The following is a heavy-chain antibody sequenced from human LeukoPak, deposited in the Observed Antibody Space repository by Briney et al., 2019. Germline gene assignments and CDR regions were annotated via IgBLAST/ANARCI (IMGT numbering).Heavy chain of an antibody. CDR3: ARLFGKLRYFDWLAPGRYFDL. CDR1: GGSISSSSYY. J-gene: IGHJ2*01. Sequence: SSETLSLTCTVSGGSISSSSYYWGWIRQPPGKGLEWIGSIYYSGSTYYNPSLKSRVTISVDTSKNQFSLKLSSVTAADTAVYYCARLFGKLRYFDWLAPGRYFDLWGRGTLVTVSS. V-gene: IGHV4-39*01. CDR2: IYYSGST. D-gene: IGHD3-9*01.